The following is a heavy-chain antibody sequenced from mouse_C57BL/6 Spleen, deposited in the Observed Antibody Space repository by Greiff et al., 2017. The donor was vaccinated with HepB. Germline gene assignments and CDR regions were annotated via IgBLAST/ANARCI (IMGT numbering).Heavy chain of an antibody. D-gene: IGHD2-4*01. CDR2: INPSNGGN. CDR1: GYTFTSYW. CDR3: ARKGYDYPAWFAY. J-gene: IGHJ3*01. Sequence: QVQLQQPGTELVKPGASVKLSCKASGYTFTSYWMHWVKQRPGQGLEWIGNINPSNGGNNYNEKFKSKATLTVDKSSSTAYMQLSSLTSEDSAVYYCARKGYDYPAWFAYWGQGTLVTVAA. V-gene: IGHV1-53*01.